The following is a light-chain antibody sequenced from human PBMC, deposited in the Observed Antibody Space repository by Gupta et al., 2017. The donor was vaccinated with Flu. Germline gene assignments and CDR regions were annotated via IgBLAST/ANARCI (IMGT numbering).Light chain of an antibody. Sequence: SSSYIWNNYVPWYHQFPGTAPKLLLYENDRRPSGFPDRFSGSKSGTSATLDITGLQPGDEADYYCGTWDSSLSTVVFGGGTKLTVL. J-gene: IGLJ3*02. CDR3: GTWDSSLSTVV. V-gene: IGLV1-51*02. CDR1: SSYIWNNY. CDR2: END.